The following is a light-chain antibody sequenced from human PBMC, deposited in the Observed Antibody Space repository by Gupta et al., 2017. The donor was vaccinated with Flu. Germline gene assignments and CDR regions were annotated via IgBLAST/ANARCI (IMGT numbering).Light chain of an antibody. J-gene: IGKJ2*03. Sequence: DIVLTQSPATLSLSPGERATLSCRASQDVSRYFAWYQQKPGHAPRLLIYDASNRATGIPARFSGSGCGTDFTLTISSLDPEDFAVYYCQHRLNWPWYSFGQGTKLEIK. V-gene: IGKV3-11*01. CDR2: DAS. CDR3: QHRLNWPWYS. CDR1: QDVSRY.